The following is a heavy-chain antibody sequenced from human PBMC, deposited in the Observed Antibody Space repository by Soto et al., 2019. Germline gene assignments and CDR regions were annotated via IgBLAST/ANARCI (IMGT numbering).Heavy chain of an antibody. CDR1: GYTFTGYY. CDR3: ARDMVVVPAAAHYYYYGMDV. CDR2: INPNSGGT. V-gene: IGHV1-2*02. J-gene: IGHJ6*02. Sequence: QVQLVQSGAEVKKPGASVKVSCKASGYTFTGYYMHWVRQAPGQGLEWMGWINPNSGGTNYAQKFQGRVTMTRDTSISTAYMELSRLRSDDTAVYYCARDMVVVPAAAHYYYYGMDVWGQGTTVTVSS. D-gene: IGHD2-2*01.